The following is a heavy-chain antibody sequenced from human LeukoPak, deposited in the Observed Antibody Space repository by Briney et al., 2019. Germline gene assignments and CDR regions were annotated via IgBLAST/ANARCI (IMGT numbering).Heavy chain of an antibody. J-gene: IGHJ4*02. CDR3: AGLVGRYSSGLYYYYFDY. Sequence: PGGSLRLSCAGSGFTFSGFAMHWVRQPPGKGLEWIGEMYLSGTTHSNPSVKSRVTISIDKSKNQFFLNLSSVTAADTAVYYCAGLVGRYSSGLYYYYFDYWGQGTLVTVSS. CDR1: GFTFSGFAM. D-gene: IGHD3-22*01. V-gene: IGHV4-4*02. CDR2: MYLSGTT.